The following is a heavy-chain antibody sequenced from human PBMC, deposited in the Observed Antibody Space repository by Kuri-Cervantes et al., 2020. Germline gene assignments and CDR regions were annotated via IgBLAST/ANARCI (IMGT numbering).Heavy chain of an antibody. J-gene: IGHJ1*01. V-gene: IGHV3-23*01. CDR2: ISGSGGST. D-gene: IGHD6-19*01. CDR1: GFTFTNYA. Sequence: GGSLRLSCVASGFTFTNYAMTWVRQAPGKGLEWVSAISGSGGSTYYADSVKGRFTISRDNAKNSLYLQMNSLRAEDTAVYYCARDLAVAGVFQHWGQGTLVTVSS. CDR3: ARDLAVAGVFQH.